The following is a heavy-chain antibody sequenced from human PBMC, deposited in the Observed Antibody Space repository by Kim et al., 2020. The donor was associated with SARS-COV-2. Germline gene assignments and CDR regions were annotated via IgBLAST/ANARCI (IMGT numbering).Heavy chain of an antibody. CDR1: GDPVNGYY. D-gene: IGHD3-9*01. V-gene: IGHV4-34*01. CDR3: ARGRYFDWLFHQSPHYFDY. Sequence: SETLSLTCAVYGDPVNGYYWSWIRQPPGKGLEWIGEINYDSSTNYKPSPKSRVTMSLDSSKSQFSLRLMSLTAADTAVYYSARGRYFDWLFHQSPHYFDYWGQGSLVTVSS. J-gene: IGHJ4*02. CDR2: INYDSST.